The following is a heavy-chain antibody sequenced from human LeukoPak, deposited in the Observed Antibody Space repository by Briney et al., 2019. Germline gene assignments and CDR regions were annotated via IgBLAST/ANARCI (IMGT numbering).Heavy chain of an antibody. CDR1: GFTFSSYA. CDR3: ARPGELTGTYFDY. V-gene: IGHV3-30*04. CDR2: ISYDGSNK. D-gene: IGHD3-10*01. J-gene: IGHJ4*02. Sequence: GGSLRLSCAASGFTFSSYAMHWVRQAPGKGLEWVAVISYDGSNKYYADSVKGRFTISRDNSKNRLYLQMNSLRAEDTAVYYCARPGELTGTYFDYWGQGTLVTVSS.